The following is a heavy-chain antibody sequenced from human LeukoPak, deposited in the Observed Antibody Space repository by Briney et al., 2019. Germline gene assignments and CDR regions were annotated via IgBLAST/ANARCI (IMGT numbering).Heavy chain of an antibody. V-gene: IGHV3-23*01. D-gene: IGHD3-9*01. Sequence: GGSLRLSCAASGFTFSSYAMSWVRQAPGKGLEWVSAISGSGGSTYYADSVKGRFTISRDNSKNSLYLQMNSLRAEDTAVYYCARAAGGYYDILTDYSAEYFQHWGQGTLVTVSS. CDR1: GFTFSSYA. CDR3: ARAAGGYYDILTDYSAEYFQH. CDR2: ISGSGGST. J-gene: IGHJ1*01.